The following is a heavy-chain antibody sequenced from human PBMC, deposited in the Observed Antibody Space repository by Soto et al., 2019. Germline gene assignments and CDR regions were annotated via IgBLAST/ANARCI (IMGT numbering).Heavy chain of an antibody. Sequence: EVQLVESGGGFIYPGGSLRLSCAASGLTISNAWMHWVRQAPGKGLEWVGRIKTNTAGGTTHYAAAVKGRFTVSRDDSKNTLYLQMNSLKTEDTAVYYCTTGSVEGVWGQGTTVTVSS. CDR3: TTGSVEGV. D-gene: IGHD2-15*01. CDR1: GLTISNAW. V-gene: IGHV3-15*07. J-gene: IGHJ6*02. CDR2: IKTNTAGGTT.